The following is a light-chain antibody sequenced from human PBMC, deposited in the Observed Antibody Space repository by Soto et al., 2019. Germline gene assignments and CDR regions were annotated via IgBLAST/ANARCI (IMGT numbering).Light chain of an antibody. V-gene: IGLV2-14*01. CDR2: DVS. CDR3: ISYTSSSTLTV. CDR1: SSDVGAYNY. Sequence: QSALTQPASVSGSPGQSITISCTGTSSDVGAYNYVSWYQQHPGKAPKLMIYDVSNRPSGVSNRFSGSKSGNTASLTISGLQAEDEADYYCISYTSSSTLTVFGGGTKLTVL. J-gene: IGLJ2*01.